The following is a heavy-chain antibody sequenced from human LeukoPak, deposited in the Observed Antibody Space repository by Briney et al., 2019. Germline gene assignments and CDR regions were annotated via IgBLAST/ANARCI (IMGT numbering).Heavy chain of an antibody. CDR3: TTEGGHLHSNPFDY. CDR2: IKSKTNGGTT. V-gene: IGHV3-15*01. D-gene: IGHD2-15*01. Sequence: GGSLRLSRAASGFTFSNGWMSWVRQAPGKGLEWVGHIKSKTNGGTTDYAAPVKGRFSISRDDSRTTVYLQMNSLKTEDTAVYYCTTEGGHLHSNPFDYWGQGTLVTISS. J-gene: IGHJ4*02. CDR1: GFTFSNGW.